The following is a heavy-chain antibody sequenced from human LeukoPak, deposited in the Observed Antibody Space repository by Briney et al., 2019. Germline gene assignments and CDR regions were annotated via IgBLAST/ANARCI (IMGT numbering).Heavy chain of an antibody. CDR3: ARARSRDDAFDI. CDR1: EYTLTQLS. J-gene: IGHJ3*02. Sequence: ASVKVSCKVSEYTLTQLSMHWVRQAPGIGLEWMGGFDPEDGETIYAQKFKGRVSMTRNTSISTAYMELSSLRSEDTAVYCCARARSRDDAFDIWGQGTMVTVSS. V-gene: IGHV1-24*01. CDR2: FDPEDGET.